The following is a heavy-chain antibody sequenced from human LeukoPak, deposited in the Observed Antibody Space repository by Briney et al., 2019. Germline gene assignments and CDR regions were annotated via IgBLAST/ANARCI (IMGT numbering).Heavy chain of an antibody. CDR3: VRSWGEDY. Sequence: GGSLRLSCAASGFTFSSSAMSWVRQAPGKGLVWVSNINTDGSSTNYADSVKGRFTISRDNAKNTLFLQMNSLRAEDTAIYYCVRSWGEDYWGQGTLVTVSS. V-gene: IGHV3-74*01. CDR1: GFTFSSSA. J-gene: IGHJ4*02. CDR2: INTDGSST. D-gene: IGHD3-16*01.